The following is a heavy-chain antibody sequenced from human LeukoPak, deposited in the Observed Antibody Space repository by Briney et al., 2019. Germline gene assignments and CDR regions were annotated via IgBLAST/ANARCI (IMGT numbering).Heavy chain of an antibody. Sequence: ASVKVSCKASGGTFSSYAISWVRQAPGQGLEWMGGIIPIFGTANYAQKFQGRVTITTDKSTSTAYMELSSLRSEDTAVYYCARAVIQLWLPYYYYMDVWGEGTTVTVSS. CDR1: GGTFSSYA. J-gene: IGHJ6*03. V-gene: IGHV1-69*05. CDR2: IIPIFGTA. D-gene: IGHD5-18*01. CDR3: ARAVIQLWLPYYYYMDV.